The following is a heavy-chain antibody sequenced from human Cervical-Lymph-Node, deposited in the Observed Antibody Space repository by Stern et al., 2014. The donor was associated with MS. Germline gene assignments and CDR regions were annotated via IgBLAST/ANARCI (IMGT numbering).Heavy chain of an antibody. V-gene: IGHV1-2*02. CDR3: ARDRGSYSDY. CDR2: ISLRTGSA. D-gene: IGHD1-26*01. J-gene: IGHJ4*02. Sequence: QMQLVQSGAEVERPWASVKVSCKASGYTFNAYFLHWVRQAPGQGLEWMGWISLRTGSATYAQKFQDRVTMTRDTSINTGYMEVSSLRSDDTAVYYCARDRGSYSDYWGQGTLVAVSS. CDR1: GYTFNAYF.